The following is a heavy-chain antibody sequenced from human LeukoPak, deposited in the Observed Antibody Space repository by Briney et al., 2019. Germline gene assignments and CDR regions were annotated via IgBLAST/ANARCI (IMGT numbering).Heavy chain of an antibody. CDR1: GGSISSGSHY. V-gene: IGHV4-39*01. CDR2: VYYSGST. Sequence: SETLSLTCTVSGGSISSGSHYWGWIRQPPGKGPEWIGTVYYSGSTYYNPSLKSRVTISVDTSRNQFSLRLSSVTAADTAVHYCARNSSSSPWFDPWGQGTLVTVSS. CDR3: ARNSSSSPWFDP. D-gene: IGHD6-6*01. J-gene: IGHJ5*02.